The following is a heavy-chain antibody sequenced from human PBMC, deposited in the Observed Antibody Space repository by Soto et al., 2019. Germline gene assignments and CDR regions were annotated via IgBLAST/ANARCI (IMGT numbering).Heavy chain of an antibody. J-gene: IGHJ4*02. CDR1: GFTFSSYS. CDR3: ARVDSSGWYSDY. V-gene: IGHV3-21*01. D-gene: IGHD6-19*01. Sequence: EVQLVESGGGLVKPGGSLRLSCAASGFTFSSYSMNWVRQAPGKGLEWVSSISSSSSYIYYADSVKGRFTISRDNAKNSLYQQMNSLRAEDTAVYDCARVDSSGWYSDYWGQGTLVTVSS. CDR2: ISSSSSYI.